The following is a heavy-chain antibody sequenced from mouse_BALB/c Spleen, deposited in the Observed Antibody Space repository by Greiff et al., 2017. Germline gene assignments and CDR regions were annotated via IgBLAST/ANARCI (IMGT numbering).Heavy chain of an antibody. V-gene: IGHV14-3*02. J-gene: IGHJ4*01. CDR1: GFNIKDTY. CDR3: AIPSMITEMDY. Sequence: EVQLQQSGAELVKPGASVKLSCTASGFNIKDTYMHWVKQRPEQGLEWIGRIDPANGNTKYDPKFQGKATITADTSSNTAYLQLSSLTSEDTAVYYCAIPSMITEMDYWGQGTSVTVSS. CDR2: IDPANGNT. D-gene: IGHD2-4*01.